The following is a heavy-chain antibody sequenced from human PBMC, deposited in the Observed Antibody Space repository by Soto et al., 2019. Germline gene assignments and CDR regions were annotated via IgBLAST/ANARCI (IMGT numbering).Heavy chain of an antibody. V-gene: IGHV3-72*01. J-gene: IGHJ4*02. CDR3: ARDGGYYSDY. D-gene: IGHD3-10*01. Sequence: EVQLVESGGGLVQPGGSLRLSCVASGFTFSDHYMDWVRQAPGKGLEWVGRSRNKANSYTSEYAASVKGRFTISRDDSKNSLYLQINSLKTEDTAVYYCARDGGYYSDYWGQGTLVTVSS. CDR1: GFTFSDHY. CDR2: SRNKANSYTS.